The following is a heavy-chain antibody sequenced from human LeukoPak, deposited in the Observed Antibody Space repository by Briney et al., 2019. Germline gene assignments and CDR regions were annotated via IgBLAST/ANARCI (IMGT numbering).Heavy chain of an antibody. D-gene: IGHD6-19*01. J-gene: IGHJ4*02. CDR3: ARNVYDLRGQWLVPGFNY. CDR1: GFTFGSYE. Sequence: PGGSLRLSCAASGFTFGSYEMNWVRQAPGKGLEWVSYIGTIISTTYYADSVMGRFTVSRDDAKSSLYLQMSSLRAEDTAVYYCARNVYDLRGQWLVPGFNYWGQGTLVTVSS. V-gene: IGHV3-48*03. CDR2: IGTIISTT.